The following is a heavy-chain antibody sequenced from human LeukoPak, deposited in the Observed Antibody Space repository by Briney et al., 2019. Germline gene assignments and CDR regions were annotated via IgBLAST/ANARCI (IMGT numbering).Heavy chain of an antibody. CDR1: GGSISSSGYY. J-gene: IGHJ5*02. CDR2: IYSSGRV. V-gene: IGHV4-39*01. D-gene: IGHD5-18*01. Sequence: SETLSLTCTVSGGSISSSGYYWGWIRQPPGKGLEWIGSIYSSGRVNYNPSLRSRVTIFVDTSKNQFSLNLSSVTAADTAVYYCARHSQAMTPGWFEPWGQGTLVTVSS. CDR3: ARHSQAMTPGWFEP.